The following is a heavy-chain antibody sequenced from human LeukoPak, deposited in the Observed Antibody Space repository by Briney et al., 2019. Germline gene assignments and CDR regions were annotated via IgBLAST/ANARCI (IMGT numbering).Heavy chain of an antibody. Sequence: PGGSLRLSCAASGFTFSSYGMSWVRQAPGKGLEWVSATNGDGASTYYADSAKGRFTISRDNSKNMLYLQMNSLTVEDMAVYYCAVYNWGFDWWGQGTLVTVSS. J-gene: IGHJ4*02. CDR3: AVYNWGFDW. D-gene: IGHD7-27*01. V-gene: IGHV3-23*01. CDR2: TNGDGAST. CDR1: GFTFSSYG.